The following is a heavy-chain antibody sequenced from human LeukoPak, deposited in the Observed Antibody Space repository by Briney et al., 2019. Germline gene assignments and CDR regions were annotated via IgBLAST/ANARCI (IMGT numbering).Heavy chain of an antibody. D-gene: IGHD3-9*01. CDR2: ISAYNGNT. V-gene: IGHV1-18*01. Sequence: ASVKVSCKASGYTFTSYGISWVRQAPGQGLEWMGWISAYNGNTNYAQKLQGRVTMTTDTSTSTAYMELRSLRSDDTAIYYCARVVDYILTPYPDYWGQGTLVTVSS. CDR1: GYTFTSYG. J-gene: IGHJ4*02. CDR3: ARVVDYILTPYPDY.